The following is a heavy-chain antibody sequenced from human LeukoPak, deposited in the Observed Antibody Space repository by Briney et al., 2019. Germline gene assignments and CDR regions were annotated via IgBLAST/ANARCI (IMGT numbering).Heavy chain of an antibody. Sequence: GASVKVSCKASGDTFIPYTFSWVRQVPGQGLEWIGRIIPSLDVANYAQKFQGRVTLSVDRDTATTYMEVTSLRSEDTAIYYCARDHCSPGTCLGGHWGQGTLVTVSS. CDR3: ARDHCSPGTCLGGH. J-gene: IGHJ4*02. CDR1: GDTFIPYT. D-gene: IGHD2-15*01. V-gene: IGHV1-69*04. CDR2: IIPSLDVA.